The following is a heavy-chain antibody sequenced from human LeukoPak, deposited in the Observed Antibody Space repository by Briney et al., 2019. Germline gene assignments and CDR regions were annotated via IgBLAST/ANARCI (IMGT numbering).Heavy chain of an antibody. Sequence: TSETLSLTCDVSGGSFMSNTYYWAWIRQPPGKGLEWLGSIYYSGNTYQSPSLRSRVTVSVDTSKNQFSLSLKSVTAADTAVYFCAGKRDAAGVKWFFDLWGRGIPVTVSS. D-gene: IGHD6-13*01. CDR2: IYYSGNT. V-gene: IGHV4-39*07. J-gene: IGHJ2*01. CDR3: AGKRDAAGVKWFFDL. CDR1: GGSFMSNTYY.